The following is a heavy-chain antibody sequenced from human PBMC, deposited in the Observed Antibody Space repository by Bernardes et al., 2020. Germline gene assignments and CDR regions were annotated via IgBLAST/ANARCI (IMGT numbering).Heavy chain of an antibody. CDR3: ARGGAGVSSSVVPAAIPPRTFDP. CDR2: INHSGST. J-gene: IGHJ5*02. CDR1: GGSFSGYY. D-gene: IGHD2-2*02. Sequence: SETLSLTCAVYGGSFSGYYWSWIRQPPGKGLEWIGEINHSGSTNYNPSLKSRVTISVDTSKNQFSLKLSSVTAADTAVYYCARGGAGVSSSVVPAAIPPRTFDPWGQGTLVTVSS. V-gene: IGHV4-34*01.